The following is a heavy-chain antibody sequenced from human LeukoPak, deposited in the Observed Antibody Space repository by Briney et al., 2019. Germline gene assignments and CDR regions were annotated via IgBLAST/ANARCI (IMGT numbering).Heavy chain of an antibody. CDR2: IWYDGSNK. CDR1: GFTFSSYG. CDR3: AKDGLGYCTNAICYNFDY. Sequence: WGSLRLSCAASGFTFSSYGMHWVRQAPGKGLEWVAVIWYDGSNKYYADSVKGRFTISRDNSKNTLYLQMNSLRAEDTAVYYCAKDGLGYCTNAICYNFDYWGQGTLVTVSS. V-gene: IGHV3-33*06. J-gene: IGHJ4*02. D-gene: IGHD2-8*01.